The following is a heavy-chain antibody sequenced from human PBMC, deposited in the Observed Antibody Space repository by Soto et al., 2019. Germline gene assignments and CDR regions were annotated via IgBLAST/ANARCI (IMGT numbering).Heavy chain of an antibody. Sequence: QITLNESGPTQVKPRQTLTLTCTLSGVSLTTRGVGVGWIRQSPGKAPEWLALIYWDDDNRYSASLRRRLTITQDPSKNQVVQTMADLDPADTPTSYCADRVLRTVYGLVTTTAIYFDYWGKGSPVAVSS. V-gene: IGHV2-5*02. CDR1: GVSLTTRGVG. J-gene: IGHJ4*02. D-gene: IGHD3-3*01. CDR2: IYWDDDN. CDR3: ADRVLRTVYGLVTTTAIYFDY.